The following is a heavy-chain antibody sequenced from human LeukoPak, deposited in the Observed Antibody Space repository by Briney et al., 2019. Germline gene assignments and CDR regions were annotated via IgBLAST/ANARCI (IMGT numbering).Heavy chain of an antibody. D-gene: IGHD3-9*01. Sequence: GSLRLSCAASGFTFSNYAMSWVRQAPGKGLEWVSAITCSGGNTYYADSVKGRVTISRDNSKNTVFLQMNSLRTEDTAVYYCAKWGDYDVLTGYYVSDYWGQGTLVTVSS. CDR2: ITCSGGNT. V-gene: IGHV3-23*01. CDR3: AKWGDYDVLTGYYVSDY. J-gene: IGHJ4*02. CDR1: GFTFSNYA.